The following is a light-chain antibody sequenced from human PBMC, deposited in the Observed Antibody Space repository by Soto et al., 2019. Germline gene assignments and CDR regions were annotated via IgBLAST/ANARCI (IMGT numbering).Light chain of an antibody. Sequence: DIQMTQSPSSLSASVGDRFTITCRASQSISSYLNWYQQKPGKAPKLLXYAASSLQSGVPSRFSGSGSGTDFTLTISSLQPEDFETYYCQQSYSNPRTFGQGTKVDIK. CDR1: QSISSY. V-gene: IGKV1-39*01. CDR3: QQSYSNPRT. J-gene: IGKJ1*01. CDR2: AAS.